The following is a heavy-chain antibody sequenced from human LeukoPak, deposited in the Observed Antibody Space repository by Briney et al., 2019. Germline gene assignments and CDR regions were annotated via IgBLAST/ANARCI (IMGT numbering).Heavy chain of an antibody. D-gene: IGHD3-10*01. Sequence: GGSLRLSCAASGFTFSNHGMSWVRQAPGKGLEWVSGIRGSGFSTDYADAVKGRFTISRDNSKNTLYLQMITLRAEDTAVYYCAKAAFYGSGSSYAFDIWGQGTMVTVSS. CDR1: GFTFSNHG. V-gene: IGHV3-23*01. CDR3: AKAAFYGSGSSYAFDI. J-gene: IGHJ3*02. CDR2: IRGSGFST.